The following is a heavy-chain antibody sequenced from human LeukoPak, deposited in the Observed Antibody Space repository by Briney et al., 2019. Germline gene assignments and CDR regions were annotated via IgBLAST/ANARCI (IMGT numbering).Heavy chain of an antibody. Sequence: SETLSLTCTVSGGSISSSSYYWGWIRQPPGKGLEWIGSTYYSGSTYYNPSLKSRVTISVDTSKNQFSLKLSSVTAADTAVYYCASQDGVEVIIPGWFDPWGQGTLVTVSS. CDR2: TYYSGST. CDR3: ASQDGVEVIIPGWFDP. CDR1: GGSISSSSYY. V-gene: IGHV4-39*01. J-gene: IGHJ5*02. D-gene: IGHD3-3*01.